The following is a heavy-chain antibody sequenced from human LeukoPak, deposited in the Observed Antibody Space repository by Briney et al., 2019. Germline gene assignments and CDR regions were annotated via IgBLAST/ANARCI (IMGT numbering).Heavy chain of an antibody. CDR2: IWYDGSNK. J-gene: IGHJ4*02. Sequence: GGSLRLSCAASGFTFSSYGMHWVRQAPGKGLEWVAFIWYDGSNKYYADSVKGRFTISRDNSRNTLFLQMNSLRAEDTAVYYCATDRATQYFDYWGQGTLVSVSS. CDR1: GFTFSSYG. D-gene: IGHD2-15*01. V-gene: IGHV3-30*02. CDR3: ATDRATQYFDY.